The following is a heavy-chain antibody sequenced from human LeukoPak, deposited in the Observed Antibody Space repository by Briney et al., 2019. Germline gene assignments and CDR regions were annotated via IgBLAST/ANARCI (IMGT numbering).Heavy chain of an antibody. J-gene: IGHJ3*02. D-gene: IGHD1-1*01. V-gene: IGHV1-69*06. CDR3: ATDAPSETTLASAFDI. CDR2: IIPSFGTA. CDR1: GGTFFSYR. Sequence: ASVKVSCKASGGTFFSYRISWVRQAPGQGLEWMGGIIPSFGTAHYAQKLQGRVTITADISTRTAYMEVSSLRCEDTAVYYCATDAPSETTLASAFDIWGQGTMVTVSS.